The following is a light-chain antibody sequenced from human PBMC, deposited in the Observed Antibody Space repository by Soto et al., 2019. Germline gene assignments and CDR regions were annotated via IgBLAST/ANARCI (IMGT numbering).Light chain of an antibody. CDR2: DAS. Sequence: EIVMTQSPASLSVSPGESATLSCRASQSVSRNLAWYQQKPGQAPRLLIYDASTRATGMPVRFSVSGSGTEFTLTLSDLQSEDLAVYYCQQYNNLPRTFGRGTNVEIK. V-gene: IGKV3-15*01. J-gene: IGKJ4*02. CDR3: QQYNNLPRT. CDR1: QSVSRN.